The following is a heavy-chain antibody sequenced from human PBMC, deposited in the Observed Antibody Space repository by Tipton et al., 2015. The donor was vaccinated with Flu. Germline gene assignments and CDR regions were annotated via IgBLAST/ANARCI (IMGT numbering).Heavy chain of an antibody. CDR1: GFTFSSYW. Sequence: PLRLSCSASGFTFSSYWMSWVRQAPGRGLEWVANIKQDGSEKYYVDSVKGRFTISRDNAKNSLYLQMNSLRAEDTAVYYCAREDDCGGDCSNWFDPWGQGTLVTVSS. V-gene: IGHV3-7*01. D-gene: IGHD2-21*01. CDR2: IKQDGSEK. CDR3: AREDDCGGDCSNWFDP. J-gene: IGHJ5*02.